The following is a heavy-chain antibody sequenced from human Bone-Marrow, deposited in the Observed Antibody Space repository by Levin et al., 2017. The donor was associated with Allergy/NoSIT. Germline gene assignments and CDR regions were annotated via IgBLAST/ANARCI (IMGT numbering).Heavy chain of an antibody. CDR1: GFFLSDYS. Sequence: GGSLRLSCAASGFFLSDYSMNWVRQAPGKGLEWVSSISSRSNYRYYGDSVKGRFTISRDNGNNSLYLQINSLRADDTAIYFCARDARWSDAFDVWGQGTMVIVSS. CDR2: ISSRSNYR. D-gene: IGHD6-13*01. CDR3: ARDARWSDAFDV. J-gene: IGHJ3*01. V-gene: IGHV3-21*01.